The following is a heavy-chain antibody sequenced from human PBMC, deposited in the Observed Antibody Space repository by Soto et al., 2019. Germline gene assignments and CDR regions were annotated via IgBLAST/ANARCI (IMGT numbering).Heavy chain of an antibody. V-gene: IGHV4-38-2*01. CDR1: GYSISSGYD. CDR3: AKGVGDFWSGYYINYYYYGMDV. D-gene: IGHD3-3*01. CDR2: IYHSGST. J-gene: IGHJ6*01. Sequence: WGTLSLSCAVSGYSISSGYDWGWILQPPGKGLECTGSIYHSGSTYYNPSLKSRVTISVDTSKNQFSLKLSSVTAADTAVYYCAKGVGDFWSGYYINYYYYGMDVWGQGTTVTVSS.